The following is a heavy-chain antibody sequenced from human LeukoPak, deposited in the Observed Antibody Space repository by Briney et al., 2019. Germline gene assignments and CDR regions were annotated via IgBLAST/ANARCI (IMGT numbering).Heavy chain of an antibody. CDR3: AREHCSSTSCYEDGDDAFDI. D-gene: IGHD2-2*01. V-gene: IGHV3-7*03. CDR1: GFTFTSYW. Sequence: PGGSLRLSCAASGFTFTSYWMSWVRQAPGKGLEWVAKIKQVGSEKYYVDSVKGRFTISRDNAKNSLYLQMNSLRAEDTAVYYCAREHCSSTSCYEDGDDAFDIWGQGTMVTVSS. J-gene: IGHJ3*02. CDR2: IKQVGSEK.